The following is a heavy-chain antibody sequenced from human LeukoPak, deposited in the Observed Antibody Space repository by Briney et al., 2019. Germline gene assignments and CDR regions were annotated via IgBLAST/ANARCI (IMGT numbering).Heavy chain of an antibody. CDR2: IHTSGST. CDR1: GESFSGYY. D-gene: IGHD3-22*01. Sequence: KTSETLSLTCVVYGESFSGYYWSWIRQPAGKGLEWLGRIHTSGSTNYNSSLKSRVTMSVDMSKNQFSLKLSSVTAADTAVYYCARDQYYYDSSGYYRFDYWGQGTLVTVSS. V-gene: IGHV4-4*07. CDR3: ARDQYYYDSSGYYRFDY. J-gene: IGHJ4*02.